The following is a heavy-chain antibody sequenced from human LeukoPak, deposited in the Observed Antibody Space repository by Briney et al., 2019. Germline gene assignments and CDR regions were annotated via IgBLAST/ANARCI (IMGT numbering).Heavy chain of an antibody. CDR3: AKTVDYYDSSGYYFVDY. Sequence: GGSLRLSCAASGFTFTSYAMGWVRQAPGKGLEWVSAISGSGGNTYYADSVKGRFTISRDNSKNTLYLQMNSLRAEDTAVYYCAKTVDYYDSSGYYFVDYWGQGTLVTVSS. D-gene: IGHD3-22*01. CDR1: GFTFTSYA. CDR2: ISGSGGNT. J-gene: IGHJ4*02. V-gene: IGHV3-23*01.